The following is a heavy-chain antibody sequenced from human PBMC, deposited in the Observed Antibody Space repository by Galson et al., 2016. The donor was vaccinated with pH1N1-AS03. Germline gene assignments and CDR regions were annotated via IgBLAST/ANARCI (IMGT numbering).Heavy chain of an antibody. V-gene: IGHV2-5*08. CDR2: IYWDDDK. Sequence: PALVKPTQTLTLTCTFSGFSPTTNEMRVGWIRQPPGKALEWLALIYWDDDKRYNSALKSRLTTTKDTSKNQVVLIMTNMDSVDPATYYCATGGSRRYLDYWGQGTLVTVSS. D-gene: IGHD1-14*01. CDR3: ATGGSRRYLDY. J-gene: IGHJ4*02. CDR1: GFSPTTNEMR.